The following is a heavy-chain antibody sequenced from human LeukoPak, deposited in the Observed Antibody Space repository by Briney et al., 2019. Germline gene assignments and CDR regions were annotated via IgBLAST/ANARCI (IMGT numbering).Heavy chain of an antibody. Sequence: SETLSLTCTVSGGSIDSYYWSWIRQPAGKGLEWIGRIYSSGSTNYNPSLKSRVSMSVDTSKNQFSLKLTSVTAADTAVYYCARGGKATVVTMWGQGIMVTVSS. CDR3: ARGGKATVVTM. J-gene: IGHJ4*02. D-gene: IGHD4-23*01. CDR2: IYSSGST. CDR1: GGSIDSYY. V-gene: IGHV4-4*07.